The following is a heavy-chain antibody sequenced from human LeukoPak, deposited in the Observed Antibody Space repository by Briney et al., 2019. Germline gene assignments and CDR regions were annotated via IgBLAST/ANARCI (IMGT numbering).Heavy chain of an antibody. V-gene: IGHV4-39*07. J-gene: IGHJ6*03. CDR1: GGSISSSSYY. CDR3: ARRRVGTTFYYYYYMDV. CDR2: IYYSGST. D-gene: IGHD1-26*01. Sequence: SETLSLTCTVSGGSISSSSYYWGWIRQPPGKGLEWIVSIYYSGSTYYNPSLKSRVTISVDTSKNQFSLKMSSVTAADTAVYYCARRRVGTTFYYYYYMDVWGKGTTVTISS.